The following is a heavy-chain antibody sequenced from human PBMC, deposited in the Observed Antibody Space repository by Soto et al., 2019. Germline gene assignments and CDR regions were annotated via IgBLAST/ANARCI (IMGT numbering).Heavy chain of an antibody. D-gene: IGHD3-10*01. V-gene: IGHV4-34*01. CDR3: ARGVLIARFGELLSLYYYYYGMDV. CDR2: INHSGST. Sequence: KPSETLSLTCAVYGGSFSGYYWSWIRHPPGKGLEWIGEINHSGSTNYNPSLKSRVTISVDTSKNQFSLKLSSVTAADTAVYYCARGVLIARFGELLSLYYYYYGMDVWGQGTTVTVSS. J-gene: IGHJ6*02. CDR1: GGSFSGYY.